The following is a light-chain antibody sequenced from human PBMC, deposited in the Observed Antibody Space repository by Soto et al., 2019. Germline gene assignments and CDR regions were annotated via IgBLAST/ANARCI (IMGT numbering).Light chain of an antibody. J-gene: IGKJ1*01. CDR1: QSISTY. V-gene: IGKV1-39*01. Sequence: DIQMTQSPSSMSASVGDRVTITCRSSQSISTYLNWYQQKPGKAPKLLIYASSLQSGVPSRFSGSGSGTDFTLTISSLQPEDFATYYCQQSYSTPNNFGQGTKVDIK. CDR2: AS. CDR3: QQSYSTPNN.